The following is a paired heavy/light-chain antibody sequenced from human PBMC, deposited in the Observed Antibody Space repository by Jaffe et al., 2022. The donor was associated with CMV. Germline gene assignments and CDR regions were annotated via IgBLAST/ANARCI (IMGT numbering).Light chain of an antibody. CDR1: SSNIGSNY. Sequence: QSVLTQPPSASGTPGQRVTISCSGSSSNIGSNYVYWYQQLPGTAPKLLIYRNNQRPSGVPDRFSGSKSGTSASLAISGLRSEDEADYYCAAWDDSLSGFWVFGGGTKLTVL. V-gene: IGLV1-47*01. CDR3: AAWDDSLSGFWV. J-gene: IGLJ3*02. CDR2: RNN.
Heavy chain of an antibody. CDR1: GYTFTSYD. J-gene: IGHJ6*02. Sequence: QVQLVQSGAEVKKPGASVKVSCKASGYTFTSYDINWVRQATGQGLEWMGWMNPNSGNTGYAQKFQGRVTMTRNTSISTAYMELSSLRSEDTAVYYCARFGSCSSTSCLIYYYYGMDVWGQGTTVTVSS. D-gene: IGHD2-2*01. CDR3: ARFGSCSSTSCLIYYYYGMDV. CDR2: MNPNSGNT. V-gene: IGHV1-8*01.